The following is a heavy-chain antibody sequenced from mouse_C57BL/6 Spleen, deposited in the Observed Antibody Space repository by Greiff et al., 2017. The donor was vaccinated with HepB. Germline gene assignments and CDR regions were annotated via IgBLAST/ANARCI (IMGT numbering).Heavy chain of an antibody. V-gene: IGHV5-17*01. J-gene: IGHJ4*01. CDR1: GFTFSDYG. D-gene: IGHD1-2*01. CDR3: ATFIYYAMDY. CDR2: ISSGSSTI. Sequence: EVQLVESGGGLVKPGGSLKLSCAASGFTFSDYGMHWVRQAPEKGLEWVAYISSGSSTIYYADTVKGRFTISRDNAKNTLFLQMTSLRSEDTAMYYCATFIYYAMDYWGQGTSVTVSS.